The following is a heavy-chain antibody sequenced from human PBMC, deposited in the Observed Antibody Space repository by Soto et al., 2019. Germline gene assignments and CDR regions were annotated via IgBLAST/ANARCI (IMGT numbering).Heavy chain of an antibody. CDR2: INAGNGNT. V-gene: IGHV1-3*05. Sequence: QVQLVQSGAEEKKPGASVKVSCKASGYTFTGYAMHWVRQAPGQRLEWMGWINAGNGNTKYSQKFQGGVTITRDTSASAAYMELSSLSSEDTAVYYCARAVAVAADFDYWGQGTLVTVSS. D-gene: IGHD6-19*01. CDR1: GYTFTGYA. J-gene: IGHJ4*02. CDR3: ARAVAVAADFDY.